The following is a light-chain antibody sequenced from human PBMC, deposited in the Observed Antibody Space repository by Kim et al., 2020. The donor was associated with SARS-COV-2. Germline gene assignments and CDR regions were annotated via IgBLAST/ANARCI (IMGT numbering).Light chain of an antibody. CDR2: SNK. V-gene: IGLV1-44*01. J-gene: IGLJ3*02. Sequence: GHRVTFTCSGSTSTTGSNTVNWYHQRPGTAPKLLIYSNKLRPSGVPDRFSGSKSGTSASLAISGLQSDDEADYYCATWDDSLNGWVFGGGTQLTVL. CDR1: TSTTGSNT. CDR3: ATWDDSLNGWV.